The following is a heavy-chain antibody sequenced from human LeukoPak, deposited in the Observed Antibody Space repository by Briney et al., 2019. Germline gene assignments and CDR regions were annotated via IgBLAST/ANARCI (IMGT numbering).Heavy chain of an antibody. D-gene: IGHD3-22*01. V-gene: IGHV1-46*01. J-gene: IGHJ3*02. CDR3: ARGGRENYYDGSGSPENAFDI. CDR1: GYTFTSYY. CDR2: INPSGGST. Sequence: ASVKVSCKASGYTFTSYYMHWVRQAPGQGLEWMGIINPSGGSTSYAQKFQGRVTMTRDTSTSTVYMELSSLRSEDTAVYYCARGGRENYYDGSGSPENAFDIWGQGTMVTVSS.